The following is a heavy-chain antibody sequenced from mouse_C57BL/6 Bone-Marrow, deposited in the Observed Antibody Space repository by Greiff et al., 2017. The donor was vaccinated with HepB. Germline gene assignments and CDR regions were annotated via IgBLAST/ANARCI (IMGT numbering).Heavy chain of an antibody. Sequence: EVNVVESGGGLVKPGGSLKLSCAASGFTFSSYAMSWVRQTPEKRLEWVATISDGGSYTYYPDNVKGRFTISRDNAKNNLYLQMSHLKSEDTAMYYCARERVYYDGSSPFDYWGKGTTLTVSS. V-gene: IGHV5-4*01. D-gene: IGHD1-1*01. J-gene: IGHJ2*01. CDR3: ARERVYYDGSSPFDY. CDR2: ISDGGSYT. CDR1: GFTFSSYA.